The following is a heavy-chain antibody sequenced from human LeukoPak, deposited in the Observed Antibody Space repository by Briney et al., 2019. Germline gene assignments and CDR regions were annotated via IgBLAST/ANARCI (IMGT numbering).Heavy chain of an antibody. CDR3: ASGLLWFGYFDY. V-gene: IGHV4-39*01. Sequence: PGGSLRLSCAASGFTYSSYEMNRVRQPPGKGLEWIGSIYYSGSTYYNPSLKSRVTISVDTSKNQFSLKLSSVTAADTAVYYCASGLLWFGYFDYWGQGTLVTVSS. D-gene: IGHD3-10*01. CDR1: GFTYSSYE. J-gene: IGHJ4*02. CDR2: IYYSGST.